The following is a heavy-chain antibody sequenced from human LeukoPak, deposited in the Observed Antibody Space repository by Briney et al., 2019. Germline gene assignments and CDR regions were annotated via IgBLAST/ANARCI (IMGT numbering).Heavy chain of an antibody. J-gene: IGHJ4*02. D-gene: IGHD6-19*01. V-gene: IGHV3-48*03. CDR2: ISSSGSTI. CDR1: GFSFSSYE. Sequence: GGSLRLSCAASGFSFSSYEMNWVRQAPGKGLEWVSYISSSGSTIYYADSVKGRLTISRDNAKNSLYLQMNNLRAEDTAVYYCARDSIEVAGTAMDYWGQGTLVTVSS. CDR3: ARDSIEVAGTAMDY.